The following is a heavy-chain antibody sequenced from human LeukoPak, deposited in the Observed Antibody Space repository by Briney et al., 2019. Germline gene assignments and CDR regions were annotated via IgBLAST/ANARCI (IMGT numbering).Heavy chain of an antibody. V-gene: IGHV4-38-2*01. CDR2: IYHSGST. D-gene: IGHD3-3*01. CDR1: GYSISSGYY. CDR3: ARAVSVGYYDFWSGYHPNWFDP. Sequence: SETLSLTCAVSGYSISSGYYWGWIRQPPGKGLEWIGSIYHSGSTYYNPSLKSRVTISVDTSKNQFSLKLSSVTAADTAVYYCARAVSVGYYDFWSGYHPNWFDPWGQGTLVTVSS. J-gene: IGHJ5*02.